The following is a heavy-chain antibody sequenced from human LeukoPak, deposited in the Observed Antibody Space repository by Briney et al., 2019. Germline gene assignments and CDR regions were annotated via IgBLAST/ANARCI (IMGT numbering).Heavy chain of an antibody. D-gene: IGHD5-24*01. J-gene: IGHJ5*02. CDR2: IFYSGNT. Sequence: SGTLSLTCTVSGGSIRSSGYYWGWIRQPPGKGLEWIGNIFYSGNTDYSPSLKSRVTMSVDTSKNQFSLNLRSVTAADTAVYFCARVMTTIEGNWFDPWGQGTLVTVSS. V-gene: IGHV4-39*01. CDR1: GGSIRSSGYY. CDR3: ARVMTTIEGNWFDP.